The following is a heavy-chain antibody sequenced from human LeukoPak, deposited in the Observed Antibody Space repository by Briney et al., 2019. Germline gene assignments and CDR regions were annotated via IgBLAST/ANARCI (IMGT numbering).Heavy chain of an antibody. CDR1: GVSINSYG. J-gene: IGHJ4*02. Sequence: SETLSLTCNVSGVSINSYGWNWIRQPPGKGLEWIGYISYDGKTNYNPSLKSRLTLSVDTSKNQFSLNLNSVTAADTARYYCTKAYYEPVNGGGQGTLVTVTS. D-gene: IGHD3-22*01. CDR3: TKAYYEPVNG. V-gene: IGHV4-59*01. CDR2: ISYDGKT.